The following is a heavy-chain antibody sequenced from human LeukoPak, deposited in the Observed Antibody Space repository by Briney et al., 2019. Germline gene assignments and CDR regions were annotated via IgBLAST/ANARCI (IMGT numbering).Heavy chain of an antibody. CDR2: IYYSGST. Sequence: SETLSLTCTVSGGSISSGDYYWSWIRQPPGKVLEWIGDIYYSGSTYYNPSLKSRVTISVDTSKNQFSLKLSSVTAADTAVYYCARVELWPYYDSSGYIDYWGQGTLVTVSS. J-gene: IGHJ4*02. D-gene: IGHD3-22*01. CDR1: GGSISSGDYY. V-gene: IGHV4-30-4*08. CDR3: ARVELWPYYDSSGYIDY.